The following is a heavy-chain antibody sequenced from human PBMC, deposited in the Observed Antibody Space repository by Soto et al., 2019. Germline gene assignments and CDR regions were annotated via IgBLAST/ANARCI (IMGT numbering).Heavy chain of an antibody. CDR3: ARDNGYYSSSWYFDY. V-gene: IGHV1-3*01. CDR1: GYTFTSYA. Sequence: GASVKVSCKASGYTFTSYAMHWVRQAPGQRLEWMGWINAGNGNTKYSQKFQGRVTITRDTSASTAYMELSSLRSEDTAVYYCARDNGYYSSSWYFDYWGQGTLVTVSS. J-gene: IGHJ4*02. D-gene: IGHD6-13*01. CDR2: INAGNGNT.